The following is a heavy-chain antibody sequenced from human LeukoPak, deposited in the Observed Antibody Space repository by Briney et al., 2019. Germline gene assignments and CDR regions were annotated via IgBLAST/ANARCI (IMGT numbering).Heavy chain of an antibody. Sequence: SETLSLTCTVSGGSISSGGYYWTWIRQHPGKGLEWIGYIDFSGSTSNNPSLKSRVSISIGTSKNEFSLRLYSVTAADTAVYYCARDYIQSHWFDPWGQGTLVTVSS. CDR2: IDFSGST. D-gene: IGHD4-11*01. CDR1: GGSISSGGYY. J-gene: IGHJ5*02. V-gene: IGHV4-31*03. CDR3: ARDYIQSHWFDP.